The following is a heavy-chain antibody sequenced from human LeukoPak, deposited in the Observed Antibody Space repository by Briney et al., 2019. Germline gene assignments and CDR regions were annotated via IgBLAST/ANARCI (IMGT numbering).Heavy chain of an antibody. V-gene: IGHV3-74*01. J-gene: IGHJ3*02. CDR2: MNSDGSDT. CDR3: VMYTWGDVPDI. CDR1: GFTFRSSW. Sequence: GSLTLSCAASGFTFRSSWMYWVPQAPGKGLVWVARMNSDGSDTAHADSVKGRFTISRDNAKNTLYLQMNSLRAEDTAVYFCVMYTWGDVPDIWGQGTMVTVSS. D-gene: IGHD1-20*01.